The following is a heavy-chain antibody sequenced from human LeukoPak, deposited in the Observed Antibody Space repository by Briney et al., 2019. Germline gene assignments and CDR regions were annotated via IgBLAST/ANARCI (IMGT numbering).Heavy chain of an antibody. J-gene: IGHJ4*02. D-gene: IGHD2-15*01. CDR2: INVDGSEK. V-gene: IGHV3-7*01. Sequence: PGGSLRLSCAASGFAFSTYWMRWVRQGPGKGVEWVAYINVDGSEKYYVDSVKGGFIISRDNAKNTLHLQMNSLRAEDTARYYCTAIGSLESDDYWGQGTLVTVSS. CDR1: GFAFSTYW. CDR3: TAIGSLESDDY.